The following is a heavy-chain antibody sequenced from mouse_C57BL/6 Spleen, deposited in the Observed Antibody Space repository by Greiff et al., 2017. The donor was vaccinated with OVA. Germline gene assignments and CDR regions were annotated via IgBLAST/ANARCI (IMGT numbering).Heavy chain of an antibody. D-gene: IGHD1-1*01. J-gene: IGHJ4*01. CDR3: ARHEEDYYGSSYVNYYAMDY. CDR2: FYPGSGSI. V-gene: IGHV1-62-2*01. Sequence: QVQLQQSGAELVKPGASVKLSCKASGYTFTEYPIHWVKQRSGQGLEWIGWFYPGSGSIKYNEKFKDKATLTADKSSSTVYMELSRLTSEDSAVYFCARHEEDYYGSSYVNYYAMDYWGQGTSVTVSS. CDR1: GYTFTEYP.